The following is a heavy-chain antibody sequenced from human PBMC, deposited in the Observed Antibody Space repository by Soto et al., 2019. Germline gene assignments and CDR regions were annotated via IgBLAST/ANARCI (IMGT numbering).Heavy chain of an antibody. J-gene: IGHJ6*02. D-gene: IGHD2-15*01. Sequence: PGGSLRLSCVASGMTFNNHGMGWVRQAPGKGLEWVSSISESGATTYYGDPVKGRFTITRDNSNNTLYLQMNSLKASDTAMYYCARTRGQNCNGGNCYFGMDVWGQGTLVTVSS. CDR2: ISESGATT. V-gene: IGHV3-23*01. CDR1: GMTFNNHG. CDR3: ARTRGQNCNGGNCYFGMDV.